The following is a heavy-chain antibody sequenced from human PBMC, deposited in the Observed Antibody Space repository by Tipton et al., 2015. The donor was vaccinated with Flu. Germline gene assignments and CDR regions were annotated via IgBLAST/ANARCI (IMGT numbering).Heavy chain of an antibody. CDR1: GYTFTSYG. J-gene: IGHJ5*02. V-gene: IGHV1-18*01. D-gene: IGHD3-9*01. CDR3: ARGAIWRNSYYDILTSYDP. CDR2: IGAYTGNT. Sequence: QVQLVQSGAEVKKPGASVKVSCKASGYTFTSYGVTWVRQAPGQGLEWMGWIGAYTGNTNYAQQFQGRVTMTTDTSTTTAYMELRSLRSDDTAVYYCARGAIWRNSYYDILTSYDPWGQGTLVTVSS.